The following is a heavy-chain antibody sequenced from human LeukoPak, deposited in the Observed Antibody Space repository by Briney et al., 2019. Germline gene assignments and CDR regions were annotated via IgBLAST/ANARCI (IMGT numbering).Heavy chain of an antibody. V-gene: IGHV1-8*01. CDR1: GYTFTSYD. CDR2: MNPNSGNT. CDR3: ARAPFRGVII. D-gene: IGHD3-10*01. J-gene: IGHJ4*02. Sequence: ASVKLSCTASGYTFTSYDINWVRQATGQGLEWMGGMNPNSGNTGYAQKFQRRVTMTRNTSISTDYMELSSLRSEDTAVYYCARAPFRGVIIWGQGTLVTVCS.